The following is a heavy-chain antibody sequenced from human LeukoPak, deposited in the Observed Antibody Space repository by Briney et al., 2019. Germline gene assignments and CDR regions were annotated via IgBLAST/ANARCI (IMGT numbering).Heavy chain of an antibody. J-gene: IGHJ4*02. CDR2: ISSRNTSI. V-gene: IGHV3-48*01. D-gene: IGHD3-16*01. CDR3: ARVLGALRPYYFDY. CDR1: GFSLSSYS. Sequence: GGSLRLSCAASGFSLSSYSFNWVRQAPGKGLEWVSYISSRNTSIYYSDSVKGRFTISRDNARNSLYLQMNSLRAEDTAVYYCARVLGALRPYYFDYWGQGTLVTVSS.